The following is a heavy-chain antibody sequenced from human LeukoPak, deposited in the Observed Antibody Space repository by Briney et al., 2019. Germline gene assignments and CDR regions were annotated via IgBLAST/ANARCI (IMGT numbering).Heavy chain of an antibody. CDR1: GFTFSTFA. J-gene: IGHJ6*03. Sequence: GGSLRLSCAASGFTFSTFAMNWVRRAPGEGLEWVASINARDSTYYADSVKGRFTISRDNSKNPLYLQMNSLRAEDTAVYFCAKSGSSYYSYYYMDVWGKGTTVTVSS. CDR2: INARDST. CDR3: AKSGSSYYSYYYMDV. V-gene: IGHV3-23*01. D-gene: IGHD2-15*01.